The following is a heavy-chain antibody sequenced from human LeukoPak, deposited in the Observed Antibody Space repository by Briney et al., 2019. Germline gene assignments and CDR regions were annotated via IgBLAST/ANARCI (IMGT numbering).Heavy chain of an antibody. J-gene: IGHJ4*02. CDR1: GGTFSSYA. CDR3: ARAWAACGGDCYSLFGFDY. CDR2: IIPIFGTA. Sequence: SVKVSCKASGGTFSSYAISWVRQAPGQGLEWMGGIIPIFGTANYAQKFQGRVTITTDESTSTAYMEMSSLRSEDTAVYYCARAWAACGGDCYSLFGFDYWGQGTLVTVSS. D-gene: IGHD2-21*02. V-gene: IGHV1-69*05.